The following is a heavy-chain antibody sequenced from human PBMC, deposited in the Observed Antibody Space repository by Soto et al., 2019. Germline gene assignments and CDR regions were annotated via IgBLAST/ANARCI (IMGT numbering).Heavy chain of an antibody. CDR2: IYPGDSDT. Sequence: GESLKISCNGPGYSFTSYWIGWVRQMPGKGLEWMGIIYPGDSDTRYSPSFQGQVTISADKSISTAYLQWSSLKASDTAMYYCAISPTEYCSSTSCYGVDYWGQGTLVTVSS. CDR3: AISPTEYCSSTSCYGVDY. CDR1: GYSFTSYW. J-gene: IGHJ4*02. V-gene: IGHV5-51*01. D-gene: IGHD2-2*01.